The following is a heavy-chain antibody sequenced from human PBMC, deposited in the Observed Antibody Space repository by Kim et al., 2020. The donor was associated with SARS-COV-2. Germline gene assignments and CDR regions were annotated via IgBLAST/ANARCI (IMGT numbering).Heavy chain of an antibody. Sequence: RDGSEKYYLDSVKGRFTISRDNAKNSLYLQMNSLRADDTAVYYCAREWGYWGQGTLVTVSS. D-gene: IGHD1-26*01. CDR2: RDGSEK. CDR3: AREWGY. J-gene: IGHJ4*02. V-gene: IGHV3-7*01.